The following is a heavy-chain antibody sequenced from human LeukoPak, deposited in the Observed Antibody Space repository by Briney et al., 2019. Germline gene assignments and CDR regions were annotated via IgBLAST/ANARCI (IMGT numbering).Heavy chain of an antibody. CDR3: ARDSYDFWSGSYYYYGMDV. CDR1: GCSLSSGSNY. D-gene: IGHD3-3*01. CDR2: SYTSGST. Sequence: TLSLTCTASGCSLSSGSNYWSCIRQPPGKGLESTRRSYTSGSTNYNPTLKSRVTISVDTSKNQFSLKLSSVTAADTAVYYCARDSYDFWSGSYYYYGMDVWGQGTTVTVSS. V-gene: IGHV4-61*02. J-gene: IGHJ6*02.